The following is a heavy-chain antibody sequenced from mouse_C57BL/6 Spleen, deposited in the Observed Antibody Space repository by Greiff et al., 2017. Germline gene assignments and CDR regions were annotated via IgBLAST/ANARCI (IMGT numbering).Heavy chain of an antibody. CDR1: GFTFSSYA. J-gene: IGHJ1*03. CDR2: ISDGGSYP. V-gene: IGHV5-4*01. CDR3: ARDSLYGNYVYFDV. D-gene: IGHD2-1*01. Sequence: EVKLVESGGGLVTPGGSLKLSCAASGFTFSSYALSWVRQTPEKRLEWVATISDGGSYPYSPDNVKGRFTISRDNAKNNLYLQMSHLKSEDTAMYYCARDSLYGNYVYFDVWGTGTTVTVSS.